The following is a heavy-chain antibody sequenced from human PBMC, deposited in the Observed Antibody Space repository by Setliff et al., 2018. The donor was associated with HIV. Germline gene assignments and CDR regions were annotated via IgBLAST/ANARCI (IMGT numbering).Heavy chain of an antibody. D-gene: IGHD4-17*01. CDR1: GFNFNDYA. CDR3: TRDGGGDYGVYAPDY. J-gene: IGHJ4*02. V-gene: IGHV3-49*04. CDR2: VRGIAYGGTT. Sequence: GGSLRLSCAVSGFNFNDYAVSWVRQAPGKGLEWVGLVRGIAYGGTTEYAASVRGRFTISRDDSKNIAYLQMNSLKTEDTAVYFCTRDGGGDYGVYAPDYWGQGTLVTVSS.